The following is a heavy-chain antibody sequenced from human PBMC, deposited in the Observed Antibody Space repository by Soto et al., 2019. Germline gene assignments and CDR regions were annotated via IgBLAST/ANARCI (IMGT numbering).Heavy chain of an antibody. CDR2: LSGSGTST. V-gene: IGHV3-23*01. CDR1: GFSFVNYA. J-gene: IGHJ4*02. CDR3: AKATTNGGWFNPFDS. D-gene: IGHD6-19*01. Sequence: EVQLLESGGGLVQPGGSLRLSCAASGFSFVNYAMNWVRQAPGKGLEWVSGLSGSGTSTYYADSVKGRFTISRDNSRDTQFLQTNSLTADDTAVYYCAKATTNGGWFNPFDSWGQGALVTVSS.